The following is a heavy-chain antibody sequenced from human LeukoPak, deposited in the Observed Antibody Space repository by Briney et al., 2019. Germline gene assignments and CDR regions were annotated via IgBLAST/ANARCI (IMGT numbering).Heavy chain of an antibody. J-gene: IGHJ4*02. CDR3: AREPTSGREPTSGRPLDY. D-gene: IGHD5-12*01. Sequence: KPSETLSLTCAVYGGSFSGYYWSWIRQPPGKGLEWIGEINHSGSTNYNPSLKSRVTISVDTSKNQFSLKLSSVTAADTAVYYCAREPTSGREPTSGRPLDYWGQGTLVTVSS. CDR1: GGSFSGYY. CDR2: INHSGST. V-gene: IGHV4-34*01.